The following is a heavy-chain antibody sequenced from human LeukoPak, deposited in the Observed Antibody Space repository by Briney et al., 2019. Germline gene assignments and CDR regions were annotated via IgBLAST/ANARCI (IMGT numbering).Heavy chain of an antibody. CDR1: GFTFSSYA. V-gene: IGHV3-30*04. Sequence: GGSLRLSCAASGFTFSSYAMHWVRQAPGKGLEWVAVISHDGSNKYYADSVKGRFTISRDNSKNTLYLQMNSLRAEDTAVYYCARDSKEYYFGYWGQGTLVTVSS. J-gene: IGHJ4*02. CDR3: ARDSKEYYFGY. CDR2: ISHDGSNK.